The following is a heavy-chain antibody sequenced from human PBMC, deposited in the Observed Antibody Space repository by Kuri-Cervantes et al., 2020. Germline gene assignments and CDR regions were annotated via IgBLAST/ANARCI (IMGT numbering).Heavy chain of an antibody. J-gene: IGHJ2*01. CDR2: ISYDGSNK. CDR1: GFTFSSYG. V-gene: IGHV3-30*03. D-gene: IGHD3-22*01. CDR3: ARDRYDSSGPGWYFDL. Sequence: GESLKISCAASGFTFSSYGMHRVRQAPGKGLEWVAVISYDGSNKYYADSVKGRFTISRDNSKYTLYLQMNSLRVEDTAVYYCARDRYDSSGPGWYFDLWGRGTLVTVSS.